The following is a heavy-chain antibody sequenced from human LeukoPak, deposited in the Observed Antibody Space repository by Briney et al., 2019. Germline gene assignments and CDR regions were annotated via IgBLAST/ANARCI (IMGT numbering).Heavy chain of an antibody. CDR3: ARGQKYRNGYTVTELGSGYFGY. Sequence: SETLSLTCTVSGGSISSYYWSWIRQPPGKGLEWIGYIYYSGSTNYNPSLKSRVTISVDTSKNQFSLKLSSVTAADTAVYYCARGQKYRNGYTVTELGSGYFGYWGQGTLVTVSS. CDR1: GGSISSYY. CDR2: IYYSGST. V-gene: IGHV4-59*01. D-gene: IGHD5-18*01. J-gene: IGHJ4*02.